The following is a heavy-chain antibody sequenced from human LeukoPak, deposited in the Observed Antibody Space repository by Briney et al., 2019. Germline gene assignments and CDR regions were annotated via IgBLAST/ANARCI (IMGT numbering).Heavy chain of an antibody. D-gene: IGHD3-22*01. CDR3: ARNYYDSSGYLTY. CDR1: GFTFSGSA. CDR2: IRSKANSYAT. J-gene: IGHJ4*02. V-gene: IGHV3-73*01. Sequence: GGSLRLSCAASGFTFSGSAMHWVRQASGKGLEWVGRIRSKANSYATAYAASVKGRFTISRDNAKNSLYLQMNSLRAEDTAVYYCARNYYDSSGYLTYWGQGTLVTVSS.